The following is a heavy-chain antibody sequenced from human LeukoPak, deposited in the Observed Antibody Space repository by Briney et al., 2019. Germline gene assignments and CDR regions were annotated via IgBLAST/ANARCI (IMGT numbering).Heavy chain of an antibody. CDR3: VRANRSYTFAY. Sequence: GGSLRLSCAASGFTFSRYWMHWVRQAPGKGLVWVSCIKSDGSSTSTADPAKGRFTISRDNAKNTLYLQMTSLRAEDTAVYYCVRANRSYTFAYWGQGTLVTVSS. V-gene: IGHV3-74*01. J-gene: IGHJ4*02. CDR2: IKSDGSST. D-gene: IGHD1-26*01. CDR1: GFTFSRYW.